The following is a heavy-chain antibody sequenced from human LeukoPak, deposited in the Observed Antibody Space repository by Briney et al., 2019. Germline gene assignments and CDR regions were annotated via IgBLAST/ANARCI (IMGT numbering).Heavy chain of an antibody. V-gene: IGHV3-74*01. CDR3: ARGRGRYCSSTSCYTRYFDL. CDR1: GFTFSSYW. J-gene: IGHJ2*01. Sequence: GGSLRLSCAASGFTFSSYWMHWVRQAPGKGLVWVSRINSDGSSTSYADSVKGRFTISRDNAKNTLYLQMNSLRAEDTAVYYCARGRGRYCSSTSCYTRYFDLWGRGTLVTVSS. D-gene: IGHD2-2*02. CDR2: INSDGSST.